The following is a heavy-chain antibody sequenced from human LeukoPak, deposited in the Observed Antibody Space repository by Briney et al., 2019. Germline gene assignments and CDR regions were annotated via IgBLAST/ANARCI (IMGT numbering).Heavy chain of an antibody. CDR3: ARDADLVVGSTGLDY. J-gene: IGHJ4*02. CDR2: IYGGGST. V-gene: IGHV3-53*01. D-gene: IGHD1-26*01. Sequence: GGSLRLSCAASGFTVSSNYMSWVRQAPGKGLEWVSVIYGGGSTYYADSVKGRFTISRDTSKNTLYLQMNSLRAEDTAVYYCARDADLVVGSTGLDYWGQGTLVTVSS. CDR1: GFTVSSNY.